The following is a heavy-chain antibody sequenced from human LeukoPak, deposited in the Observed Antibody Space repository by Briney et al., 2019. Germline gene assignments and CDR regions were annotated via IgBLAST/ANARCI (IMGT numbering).Heavy chain of an antibody. Sequence: ASVKVSSKASGGTFSSYAISWVRQAPGQGLEWMGRIIPILGIANYAQKFQGRVTITADKSTSTAYMELSSLRSEDTAGYYCARDSGMATIYFDYWGQGTLVTVS. J-gene: IGHJ4*02. CDR2: IIPILGIA. CDR1: GGTFSSYA. V-gene: IGHV1-69*04. D-gene: IGHD5-24*01. CDR3: ARDSGMATIYFDY.